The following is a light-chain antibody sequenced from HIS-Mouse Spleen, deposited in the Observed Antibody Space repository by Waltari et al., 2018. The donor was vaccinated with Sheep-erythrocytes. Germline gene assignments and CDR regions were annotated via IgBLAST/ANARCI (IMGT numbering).Light chain of an antibody. CDR1: SSDVGGYNE. Sequence: QSALTQPRSVSGSPGQSVTISCTGTSSDVGGYNEVSWYQQHPGKAPKLLIYDVSKRPSGVPDRFSGSKSGNTASLTISGLQAEDEADYYCCSYAGSYTLVFGGGTKLTVL. J-gene: IGLJ3*02. V-gene: IGLV2-11*01. CDR2: DVS. CDR3: CSYAGSYTLV.